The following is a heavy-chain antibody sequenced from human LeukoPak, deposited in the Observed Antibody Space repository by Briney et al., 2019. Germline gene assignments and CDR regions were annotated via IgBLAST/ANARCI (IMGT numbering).Heavy chain of an antibody. CDR2: ISGSGGDT. CDR1: GFTFSNYA. Sequence: GGSLRLSCAASGFTFSNYAMSWVRQAPGKGLEWVSGISGSGGDTYYADSVKGRSTISRDNSKNSLYLQMNSLRAEDTAVYYCARGLSSFTGDYDYWGQGTLVTVSS. V-gene: IGHV3-23*01. J-gene: IGHJ4*02. CDR3: ARGLSSFTGDYDY. D-gene: IGHD2/OR15-2a*01.